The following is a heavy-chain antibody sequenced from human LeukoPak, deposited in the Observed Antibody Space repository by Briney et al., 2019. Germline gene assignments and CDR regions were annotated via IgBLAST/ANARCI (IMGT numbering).Heavy chain of an antibody. Sequence: GGSLRLSCAASGFTFSSYGMHWVRQTPGKGLHWVAGISYDGSNKYYADSVKGRFTTSRDNSKNTLYLQMSSLRDEDTAIYYCAKDRHPYTSGRYYFDYWGQGTLVTVSS. J-gene: IGHJ4*02. CDR2: ISYDGSNK. CDR1: GFTFSSYG. D-gene: IGHD6-19*01. V-gene: IGHV3-30*18. CDR3: AKDRHPYTSGRYYFDY.